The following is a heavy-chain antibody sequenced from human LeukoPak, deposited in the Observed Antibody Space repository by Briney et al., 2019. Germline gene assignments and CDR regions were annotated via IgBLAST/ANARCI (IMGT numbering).Heavy chain of an antibody. Sequence: GGSLRLSCAASGFTFSDYYMSWIRQAPGKGLEWVSYISSSGSTIYYADSVKGRFTISRDNAKNSLYLQMNSLRAEDTAVYYCARSPRITGTTIRTRPNWFDPWGQGTLVTVSS. V-gene: IGHV3-11*04. CDR1: GFTFSDYY. D-gene: IGHD1-7*01. CDR2: ISSSGSTI. CDR3: ARSPRITGTTIRTRPNWFDP. J-gene: IGHJ5*02.